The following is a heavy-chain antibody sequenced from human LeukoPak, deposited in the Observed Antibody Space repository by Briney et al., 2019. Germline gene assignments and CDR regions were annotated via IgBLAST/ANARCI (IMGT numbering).Heavy chain of an antibody. Sequence: GGSLRLSCAASGFTFSNHWMHWVRQAPGKGLVWVSRIDERGTNAMYADSVRGRFSISKDNAKNTVNLQMNSLRAEDTGVYYCIRDEALWRLDYWGQGTLVTVSS. CDR2: IDERGTNA. D-gene: IGHD2-21*01. J-gene: IGHJ4*02. CDR1: GFTFSNHW. V-gene: IGHV3-74*03. CDR3: IRDEALWRLDY.